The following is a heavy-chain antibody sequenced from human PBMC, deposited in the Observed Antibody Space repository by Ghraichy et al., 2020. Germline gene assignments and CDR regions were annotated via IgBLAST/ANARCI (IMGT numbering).Heavy chain of an antibody. D-gene: IGHD4-23*01. CDR3: ARASTVVRFYYYDGMDV. CDR2: ITSSSRSI. Sequence: LSLTCVGSGFTLSSYNMNWVRQSPGKGLEWVSYITSSSRSIFYADSVKGRFTISRDNAQNSLYLQMNSLRDEDTAVYYCARASTVVRFYYYDGMDVWGQGTTVTVSS. J-gene: IGHJ6*02. CDR1: GFTLSSYN. V-gene: IGHV3-48*02.